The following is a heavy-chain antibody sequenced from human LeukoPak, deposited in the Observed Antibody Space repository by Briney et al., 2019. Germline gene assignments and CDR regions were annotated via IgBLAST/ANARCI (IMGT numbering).Heavy chain of an antibody. CDR1: GFTFSRDS. D-gene: IGHD2-15*01. CDR3: VRDKPRCCGVVPANIDDY. V-gene: IGHV3-48*02. J-gene: IGHJ4*02. Sequence: PGGSLRLSCAASGFTFSRDSMNWVRQAPGKVLERVSYINWGRRPISYADSERDRFNSSRDNDKNSLYLQMNSLRDEDTAVYYCVRDKPRCCGVVPANIDDYWGQGTLVTVSS. CDR2: INWGRRPI.